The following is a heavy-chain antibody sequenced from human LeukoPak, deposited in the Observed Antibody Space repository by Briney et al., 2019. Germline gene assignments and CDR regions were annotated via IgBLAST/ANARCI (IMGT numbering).Heavy chain of an antibody. D-gene: IGHD2-21*02. J-gene: IGHJ2*01. CDR2: IYTSGST. Sequence: SETLSLTCTVSGGSISSYYWSWIRQPAGKGLEWIGRIYTSGSTNYNPSLKSRVTMSVDTSKNQFSLKLSSVTAADTAVYYCARDTAPRTLVTATLAIWYFDLCGRGTLVTVSS. V-gene: IGHV4-4*07. CDR1: GGSISSYY. CDR3: ARDTAPRTLVTATLAIWYFDL.